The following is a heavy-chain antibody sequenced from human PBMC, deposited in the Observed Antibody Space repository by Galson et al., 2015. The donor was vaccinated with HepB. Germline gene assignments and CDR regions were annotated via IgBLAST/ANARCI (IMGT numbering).Heavy chain of an antibody. CDR2: INPDSGSK. D-gene: IGHD2-2*01. CDR3: AREGVPRVVLPTAGVTAFDL. CDR1: GYTFTAYY. Sequence: SLRVSCEASGYTFTAYYMHWVRQAPGQGLEWVGWINPDSGSKNYAHNFQGRVTMTRDTSISTAYMQLSRLRSDDTAVYCCAREGVPRVVLPTAGVTAFDLWGQGTMVTVSS. J-gene: IGHJ3*01. V-gene: IGHV1-2*02.